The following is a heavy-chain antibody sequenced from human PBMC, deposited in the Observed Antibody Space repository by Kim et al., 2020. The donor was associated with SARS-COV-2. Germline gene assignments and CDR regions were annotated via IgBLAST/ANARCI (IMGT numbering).Heavy chain of an antibody. Sequence: EWVGRSRDIAHKYTAEYAASVRGRFTISRDDSTNSLVLQMTSLKTEDTAVYYCIRDGYDNKVWYPGDHWGQGALVTVSS. D-gene: IGHD6-13*01. CDR3: IRDGYDNKVWYPGDH. J-gene: IGHJ4*02. CDR2: SRDIAHKYTA. V-gene: IGHV3-72*01.